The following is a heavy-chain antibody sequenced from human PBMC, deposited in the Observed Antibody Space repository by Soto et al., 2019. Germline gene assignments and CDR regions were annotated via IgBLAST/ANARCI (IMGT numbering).Heavy chain of an antibody. D-gene: IGHD2-15*01. J-gene: IGHJ6*02. CDR2: ISYDGSNK. Sequence: GSLRLSCAASGFTFSSYGMHWVRQAPGKGLEWVAVISYDGSNKYYADSVKGRFTISRDNSKNTLYLQMNSLRAEDTAVYYCAKAFPYCSGGSCHTKDPNDHYYYYGMDVWGQGTTVTVSS. CDR1: GFTFSSYG. CDR3: AKAFPYCSGGSCHTKDPNDHYYYYGMDV. V-gene: IGHV3-30*18.